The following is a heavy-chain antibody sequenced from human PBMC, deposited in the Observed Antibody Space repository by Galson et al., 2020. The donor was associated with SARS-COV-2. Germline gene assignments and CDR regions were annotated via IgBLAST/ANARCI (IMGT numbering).Heavy chain of an antibody. D-gene: IGHD5-12*01. V-gene: IGHV3-30*02. CDR2: IRYDGSNK. CDR3: AKDLPGYDYYYYYGMDV. Sequence: GESLKISCAASGFTFSSYGMHWVRQAPGKGLEWVAFIRYDGSNKYYADSVKGRFTISRDNSKNTLYLQMNSLRAEDTAVYYCAKDLPGYDYYYYYGMDVWGQGTTVTVSS. CDR1: GFTFSSYG. J-gene: IGHJ6*02.